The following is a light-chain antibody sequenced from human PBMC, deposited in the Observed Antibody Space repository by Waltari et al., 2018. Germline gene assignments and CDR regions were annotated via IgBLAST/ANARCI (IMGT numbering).Light chain of an antibody. J-gene: IGKJ5*01. CDR3: QQYNSYSQA. CDR1: QGIDNW. V-gene: IGKV1-5*03. Sequence: DIQMTQSPSTLSASIGDRVTITCRASQGIDNWLAWYQQKPGKAPNLLIYKASSLQSGVPSRCSGSGSGTEFTLTISNLQPEDFATYYCQQYNSYSQAFGQGTRLDIK. CDR2: KAS.